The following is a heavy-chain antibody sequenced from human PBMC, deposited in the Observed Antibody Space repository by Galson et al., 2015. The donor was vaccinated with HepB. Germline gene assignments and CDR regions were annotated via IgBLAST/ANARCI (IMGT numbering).Heavy chain of an antibody. CDR1: GYTFTSYG. J-gene: IGHJ2*01. D-gene: IGHD4-17*01. V-gene: IGHV1-18*04. CDR2: ISAYNGNT. CDR3: ARVRGADGDYARLWYFDL. Sequence: SVKVSCKASGYTFTSYGISWVRQAPGQGLEWMGWISAYNGNTNYAQKLQGRVTMTTDTSTSTAYVELRSLRSDDTAVYYCARVRGADGDYARLWYFDLWGRGTLVTVSS.